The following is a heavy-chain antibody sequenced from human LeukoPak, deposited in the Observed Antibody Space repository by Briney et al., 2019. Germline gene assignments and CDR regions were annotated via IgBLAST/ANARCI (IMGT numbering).Heavy chain of an antibody. CDR1: GFTFSSYA. J-gene: IGHJ4*02. CDR3: AKQASSHLEAYFDY. V-gene: IGHV3-23*01. D-gene: IGHD6-13*01. CDR2: ISHSGGST. Sequence: GGSLRLSCAASGFTFSSYAMSWFRQAPGKGLEWVSAISHSGGSTYYADSVKGRFTVSRDNSKNTLYLQMNSLRAEDTAVYYCAKQASSHLEAYFDYWGQGTLVTVSS.